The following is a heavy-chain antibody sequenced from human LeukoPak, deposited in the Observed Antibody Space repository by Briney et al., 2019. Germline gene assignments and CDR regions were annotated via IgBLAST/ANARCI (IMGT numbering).Heavy chain of an antibody. V-gene: IGHV1-3*03. CDR2: INDGDGNT. CDR1: GYTFTSYG. Sequence: ASVKVSCKASGYTFTSYGISWVRQAPGQGLEWMGYINDGDGNTKYSQEFQGRVTITRDTSASIVYMELSSLRSEDMAFYYCARERGEFGGSYFLDYWGQGTLVTVSS. D-gene: IGHD1-26*01. CDR3: ARERGEFGGSYFLDY. J-gene: IGHJ4*02.